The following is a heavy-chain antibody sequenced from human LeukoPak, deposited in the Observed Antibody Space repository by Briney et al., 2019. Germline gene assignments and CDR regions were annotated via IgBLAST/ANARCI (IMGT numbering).Heavy chain of an antibody. D-gene: IGHD3-9*01. CDR3: ARHRLGTIRYFDWLTPLDY. J-gene: IGHJ4*02. CDR2: IYHSGNT. CDR1: GASISSSNYY. V-gene: IGHV4-39*01. Sequence: SSETLSLTCAVSGASISSSNYYWGWIRQPPGKGLEWIGTIYHSGNTYYNPSLASRVIILVDTSKNEFSLQLSSVTAADTAVYYCARHRLGTIRYFDWLTPLDYWGQGTLVTVSS.